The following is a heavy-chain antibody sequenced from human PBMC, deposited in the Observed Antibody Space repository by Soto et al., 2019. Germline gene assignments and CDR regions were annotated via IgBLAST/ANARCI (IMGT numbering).Heavy chain of an antibody. Sequence: PGGSLRLSCSASGFTFSSYAMHWVRQAPGKGLEYVSAISSNGGSTYYADSVKGRFTISRDNSKNTLYLQMSSLRAEDTAVYYCVKKPLGDYRQDPQPDYWGQGTLVTVSS. J-gene: IGHJ4*02. CDR3: VKKPLGDYRQDPQPDY. D-gene: IGHD4-4*01. CDR2: ISSNGGST. CDR1: GFTFSSYA. V-gene: IGHV3-64D*06.